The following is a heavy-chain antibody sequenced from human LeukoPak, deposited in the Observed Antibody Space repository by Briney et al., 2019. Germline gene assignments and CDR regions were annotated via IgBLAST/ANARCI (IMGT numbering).Heavy chain of an antibody. CDR3: ARAVIPRLVRGVNHWFDP. V-gene: IGHV4-59*01. Sequence: PSETLSRTGTVSGGSISSYYWSWIRQPPGKGLEWIGYIYYKSRVTISVDTSKNQFSLKLSSVTAADTAVYYCARAVIPRLVRGVNHWFDPWGQGTLVTVSS. CDR2: IYY. J-gene: IGHJ5*02. D-gene: IGHD3-10*01. CDR1: GGSISSYY.